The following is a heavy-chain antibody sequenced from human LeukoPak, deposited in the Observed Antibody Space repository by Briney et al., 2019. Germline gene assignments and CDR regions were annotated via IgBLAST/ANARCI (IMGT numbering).Heavy chain of an antibody. D-gene: IGHD6-13*01. CDR2: INHSGST. CDR3: ARGLAPDY. Sequence: SQTLSLTCTVSGGSISSGSYYWSWIRQPPGKGLEWIGEINHSGSTNYNPSLKSRVTISVDTSKNQFSLKLSSVTAADTAVYYCARGLAPDYWGQGTLVTVSS. J-gene: IGHJ4*02. V-gene: IGHV4-39*07. CDR1: GGSISSGSYY.